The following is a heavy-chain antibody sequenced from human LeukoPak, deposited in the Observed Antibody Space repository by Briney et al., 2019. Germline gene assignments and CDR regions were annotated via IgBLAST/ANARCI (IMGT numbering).Heavy chain of an antibody. CDR2: IWYDGSNK. J-gene: IGHJ4*02. D-gene: IGHD6-19*01. Sequence: GGSLRLSCAASGFTFSSYGMHWVRQAPGKGLEWVAVIWYDGSNKYYADSVKGRFTISRDNSKNTLYLQMNSLRAEDTAVYYCAREEYSSGWYASDYWGQGTLVTVSS. CDR1: GFTFSSYG. CDR3: AREEYSSGWYASDY. V-gene: IGHV3-33*01.